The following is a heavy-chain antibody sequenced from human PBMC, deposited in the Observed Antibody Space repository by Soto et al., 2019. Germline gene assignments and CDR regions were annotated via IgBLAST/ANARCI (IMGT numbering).Heavy chain of an antibody. J-gene: IGHJ6*02. CDR3: ARENIVLVPAANYVTHWYYYYGMDV. Sequence: PSETLSLTCTVSGGSISSGDYYWSWIRQPPGKGLEWIGYIYYSGSTYYNPSLKSRVTISVDTSKNQFSLKLSSVTAAGTAVYYCARENIVLVPAANYVTHWYYYYGMDVWGQGTTVTVSS. CDR2: IYYSGST. V-gene: IGHV4-30-4*01. CDR1: GGSISSGDYY. D-gene: IGHD2-2*01.